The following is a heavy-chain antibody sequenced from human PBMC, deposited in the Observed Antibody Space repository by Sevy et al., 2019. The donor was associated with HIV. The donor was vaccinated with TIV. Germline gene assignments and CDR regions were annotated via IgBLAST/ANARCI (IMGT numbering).Heavy chain of an antibody. J-gene: IGHJ4*02. V-gene: IGHV3-23*01. CDR1: GFTFSSYA. D-gene: IGHD1-26*01. Sequence: GGSLRLSCAASGFTFSSYAMSWVRQAPGKGLEWVSAISGSGGTTYYADSVKGRFTLSRDNSKNTLYLQMNSLRAEDTAVYYCAKEGIMGDISPHYFEYWGQGTPVTVSS. CDR3: AKEGIMGDISPHYFEY. CDR2: ISGSGGTT.